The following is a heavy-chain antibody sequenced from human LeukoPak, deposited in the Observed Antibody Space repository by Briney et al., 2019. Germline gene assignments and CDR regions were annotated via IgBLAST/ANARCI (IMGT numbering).Heavy chain of an antibody. CDR1: GYSISSGYY. V-gene: IGHV4-38-2*02. J-gene: IGHJ5*02. D-gene: IGHD1-14*01. Sequence: SETLSLTCTVSGYSISSGYYWSFIRQPPGKGLEWIGGIYHSGHTFYNPSLKSRVTISVETSKNQFSLKLHSVTAADTAVYYCAKEGTVRWFDPWGQGTLVTVSS. CDR2: IYHSGHT. CDR3: AKEGTVRWFDP.